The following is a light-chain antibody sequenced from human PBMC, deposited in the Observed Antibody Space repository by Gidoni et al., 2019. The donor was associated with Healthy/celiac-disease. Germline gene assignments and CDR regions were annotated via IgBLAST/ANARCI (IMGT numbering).Light chain of an antibody. CDR3: QQYGSSPLT. CDR2: GAS. CDR1: QSGSSSY. J-gene: IGKJ4*01. Sequence: EIVLTQSPGTPSWSPGERATLSCRASQSGSSSYLAWYQQRPGQAPRLLIYGASSGSGTDFTLTISRLEPEDFAVYYCQQYGSSPLTFGGGTKVEIK. V-gene: IGKV3-20*01.